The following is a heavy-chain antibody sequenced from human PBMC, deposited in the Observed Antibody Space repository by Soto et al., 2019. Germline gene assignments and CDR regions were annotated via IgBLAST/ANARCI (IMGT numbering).Heavy chain of an antibody. D-gene: IGHD3-3*02. J-gene: IGHJ4*02. CDR2: INHSGST. V-gene: IGHV4-34*01. CDR3: ARGESIFGVVTPSCDY. Sequence: SETLSLTCAVYGGSFSGYYWSWIRQPPGKGLEWIGEINHSGSTNYNPSLKSRVTISVDTSKNQFSLKLSSVTAADTAVYYCARGESIFGVVTPSCDYWGQGTLVTVSS. CDR1: GGSFSGYY.